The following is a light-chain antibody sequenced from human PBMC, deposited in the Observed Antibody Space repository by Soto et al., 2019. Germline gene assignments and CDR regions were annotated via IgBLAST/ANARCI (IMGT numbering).Light chain of an antibody. J-gene: IGKJ1*01. V-gene: IGKV3-20*01. CDR1: QSVSSSY. CDR2: GTS. Sequence: EIVLTQSPGLLSLSPGERATLSCRASQSVSSSYLAWYQQKPGQAPRLLIYGTSTRATGIPDRFSGSGSGTDFTLTISRLEPEDFAVYYCQQYGSSPPWTCGQGTKVEIK. CDR3: QQYGSSPPWT.